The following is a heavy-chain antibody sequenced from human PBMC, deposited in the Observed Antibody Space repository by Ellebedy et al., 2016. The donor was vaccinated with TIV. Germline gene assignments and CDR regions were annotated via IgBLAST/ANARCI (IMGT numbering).Heavy chain of an antibody. V-gene: IGHV3-7*01. CDR3: AAGGATTEYAFDI. J-gene: IGHJ3*02. Sequence: GESLKISXAASGFTFSSYAMSWVRQAPGKGLEWVANIKQDGSEKYYVDSVKGRFTISRDNAKNSLYLQMNSLRAEDTAVYYCAAGGATTEYAFDIWGQGTMVTVSS. D-gene: IGHD1-26*01. CDR2: IKQDGSEK. CDR1: GFTFSSYA.